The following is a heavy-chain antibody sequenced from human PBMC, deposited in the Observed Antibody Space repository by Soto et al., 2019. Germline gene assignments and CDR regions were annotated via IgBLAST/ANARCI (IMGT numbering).Heavy chain of an antibody. V-gene: IGHV2-5*02. CDR3: AYCGGDCLGFDY. J-gene: IGHJ4*02. D-gene: IGHD2-21*02. Sequence: QITLKESGPTLVKPTQTLTLTCTFSGFSLSTSGVGVGWIRQPPGKALEWLALIYWDDDKRYSPSLKSRLTITKDTSKNQVVLTMTNMDPVDTATYYCAYCGGDCLGFDYWGQGTLVTVSS. CDR1: GFSLSTSGVG. CDR2: IYWDDDK.